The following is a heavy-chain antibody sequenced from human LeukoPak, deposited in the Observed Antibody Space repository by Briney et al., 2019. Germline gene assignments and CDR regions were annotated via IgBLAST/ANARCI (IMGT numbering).Heavy chain of an antibody. CDR1: GFTFSSYA. CDR2: ISYDGSNK. CDR3: ARDGLVPAAIKAIDY. D-gene: IGHD2-2*01. Sequence: GRSLRLSCAASGFTFSSYAMHWVRQAPGKGLEWVAVISYDGSNKYYADSVKGRFTISRDNSKNTLYLQMNSLRAEDTAVYYCARDGLVPAAIKAIDYWGQGTLVTVSS. V-gene: IGHV3-30-3*01. J-gene: IGHJ4*02.